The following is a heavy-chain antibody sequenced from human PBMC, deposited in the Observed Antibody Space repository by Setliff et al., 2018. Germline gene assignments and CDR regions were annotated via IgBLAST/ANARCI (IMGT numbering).Heavy chain of an antibody. J-gene: IGHJ4*02. CDR1: GFTSSTYS. CDR3: ARGGSPYYFDY. D-gene: IGHD3-16*01. CDR2: ITSGSSNI. V-gene: IGHV3-21*01. Sequence: GGSLRLSCAASGFTSSTYSMNWVRQAPGKGLEWVASITSGSSNIWYADSVKGRFTISRDNAKNSLYMQMNSLRAEDTAVYYCARGGSPYYFDYWGQGTLVTVSS.